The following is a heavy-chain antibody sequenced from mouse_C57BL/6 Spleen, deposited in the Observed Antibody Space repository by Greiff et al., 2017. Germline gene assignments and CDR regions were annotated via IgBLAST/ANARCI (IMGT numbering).Heavy chain of an antibody. D-gene: IGHD2-2*01. CDR3: ARAYGYPLDY. CDR1: GFTFSSYA. Sequence: EVQLVESGGGLVKPGGSLKLSCAASGFTFSSYAMSWVRQTPEKRLEWVATISDGGSYTYYPDTVKGRFTISRDNAKNNLYLQMSHLKSEDTAMYYCARAYGYPLDYWGQGTTLTVSS. CDR2: ISDGGSYT. V-gene: IGHV5-4*01. J-gene: IGHJ2*01.